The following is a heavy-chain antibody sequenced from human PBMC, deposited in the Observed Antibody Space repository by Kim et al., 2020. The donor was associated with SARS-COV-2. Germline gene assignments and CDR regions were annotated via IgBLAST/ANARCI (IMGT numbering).Heavy chain of an antibody. V-gene: IGHV4-39*01. D-gene: IGHD3-10*01. J-gene: IGHJ3*02. CDR1: GDSISTTNYF. CDR2: VSFSGTT. CDR3: ARTPRGITRRAFDI. Sequence: SETLSLTCTVSGDSISTTNYFWGWIRQPPGKGLEWIATVSFSGTTYYNPSFKSRVTISIDTSKNQFSLKLSSVTAADTAIYYCARTPRGITRRAFDIWGQGTMVPVSS.